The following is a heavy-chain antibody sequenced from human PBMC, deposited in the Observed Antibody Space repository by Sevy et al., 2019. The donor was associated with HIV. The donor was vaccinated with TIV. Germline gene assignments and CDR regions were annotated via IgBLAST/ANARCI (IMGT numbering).Heavy chain of an antibody. J-gene: IGHJ2*01. CDR3: ARLRYCSSTSCYPVWYFDL. Sequence: GESLKISCKGSGYSFTSYWIGWVRQMPGKGLEWMGIIYPGDSDTRYSPSFQGQVTISADKSISTAYLQWSSLKASDTAMYYCARLRYCSSTSCYPVWYFDLWGRDTLVTVSS. D-gene: IGHD2-2*01. CDR2: IYPGDSDT. V-gene: IGHV5-51*01. CDR1: GYSFTSYW.